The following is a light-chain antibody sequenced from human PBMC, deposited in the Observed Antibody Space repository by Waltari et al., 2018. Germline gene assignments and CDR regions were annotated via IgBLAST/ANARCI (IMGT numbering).Light chain of an antibody. CDR3: TSYTSGSTLEV. V-gene: IGLV2-14*01. CDR2: EVS. J-gene: IGLJ2*01. CDR1: SSDVGGYNS. Sequence: QSALTQPASVSGSPGQSITISCTGTSSDVGGYNSVSRYQQHPGKAPKLMIYEVSNRPSGVSNRFSGSKSGNTASLTISGLQTEDEADYYCTSYTSGSTLEVFGGGTKLTVL.